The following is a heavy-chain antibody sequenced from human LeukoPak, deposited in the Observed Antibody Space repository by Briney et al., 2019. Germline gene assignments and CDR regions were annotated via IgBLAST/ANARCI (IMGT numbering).Heavy chain of an antibody. D-gene: IGHD2-8*01. CDR2: LNGDGTNI. CDR3: ARSQSGVFDV. Sequence: GGSLSLSCVASGFTFSNYWMQWVRQVPGKGLVWVSRLNGDGTNIIYADSVKGRFTISRDNAENTLYLQMNSLRAEDAALYYCARSQSGVFDVWGQGTMVTVSS. CDR1: GFTFSNYW. J-gene: IGHJ3*01. V-gene: IGHV3-74*01.